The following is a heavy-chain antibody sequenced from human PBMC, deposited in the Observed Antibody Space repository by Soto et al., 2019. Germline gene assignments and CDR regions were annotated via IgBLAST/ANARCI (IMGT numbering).Heavy chain of an antibody. CDR1: GGSFSGYY. Sequence: SETLSLTCAVYGGSFSGYYWSWIRHPPGKGLEWSGEINHSGSTNYNPSLKSRVTISVDTSKNQFSLKLSSVTAADTAVYYCARGQELGIAAAEAGMDVWGQGTTVTVS. V-gene: IGHV4-34*01. CDR2: INHSGST. J-gene: IGHJ6*02. D-gene: IGHD6-13*01. CDR3: ARGQELGIAAAEAGMDV.